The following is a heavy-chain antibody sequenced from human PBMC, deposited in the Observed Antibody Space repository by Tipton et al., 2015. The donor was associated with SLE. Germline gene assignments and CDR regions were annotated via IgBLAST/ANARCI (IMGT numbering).Heavy chain of an antibody. CDR3: ARERVGATTWFDP. Sequence: SLRLSCTASRFTFSTFWMSWVRQAPGKGLEWVANIKADGTVTNYVDSVKGRFTISRDNAKNSLYLQMGSLRAEDTAVYYCARERVGATTWFDPWGQGTLVTVSS. V-gene: IGHV3-7*03. D-gene: IGHD1-26*01. J-gene: IGHJ5*02. CDR2: IKADGTVT. CDR1: RFTFSTFW.